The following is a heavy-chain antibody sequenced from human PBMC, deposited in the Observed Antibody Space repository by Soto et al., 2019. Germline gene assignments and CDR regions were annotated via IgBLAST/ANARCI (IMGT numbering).Heavy chain of an antibody. J-gene: IGHJ4*02. CDR3: ARQHRDDYDFWSGYQGHYYFDY. CDR1: GYSFTSYW. V-gene: IGHV5-51*01. CDR2: IYPGDSDT. Sequence: GESLKISCKGSGYSFTSYWIGWVRQMPGKGLEWMGIIYPGDSDTRYSPSFQGQVTISADKSISTAYLQWSSLKASDTAMYYCARQHRDDYDFWSGYQGHYYFDYWGQVPLVT. D-gene: IGHD3-3*01.